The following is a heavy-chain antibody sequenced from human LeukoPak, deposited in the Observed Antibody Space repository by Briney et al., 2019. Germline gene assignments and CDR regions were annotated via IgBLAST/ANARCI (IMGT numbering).Heavy chain of an antibody. CDR1: GFSFSIYA. Sequence: GGSLRLSCAASGFSFSIYAMSWVRQAPGKGLVWVSRISPTGSTTSYADSVKGRFTASRDNAKNTLYLQVNDLRAEDTAVYYCARGPNSNWSGLDFWGQGTLLTVSS. CDR2: ISPTGSTT. J-gene: IGHJ4*02. V-gene: IGHV3-74*01. D-gene: IGHD6-6*01. CDR3: ARGPNSNWSGLDF.